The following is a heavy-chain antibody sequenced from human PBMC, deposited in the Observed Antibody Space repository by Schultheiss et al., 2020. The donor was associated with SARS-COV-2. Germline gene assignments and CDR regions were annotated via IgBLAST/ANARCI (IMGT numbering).Heavy chain of an antibody. V-gene: IGHV4-59*12. CDR1: GGSLSDYY. D-gene: IGHD4-17*01. Sequence: SETLTLTCAVYGGSLSDYYWSWIRQPPGKGLEWIGYIYYSGSTYYNPSLKSRVTISVDTSKNQFSLKLSSVTAADTAVYYCARVMTTVSAYDYWGQGTLVTVSS. CDR3: ARVMTTVSAYDY. J-gene: IGHJ4*02. CDR2: IYYSGST.